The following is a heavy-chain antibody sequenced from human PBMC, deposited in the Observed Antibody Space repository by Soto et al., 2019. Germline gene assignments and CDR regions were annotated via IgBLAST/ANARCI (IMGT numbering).Heavy chain of an antibody. Sequence: GASVKVSCKASGYTFTGYYMHWVRQAPGQGLEWTGWINPNSGGTNYAQKFQGWVTMTRDTSIRTAYMELSRLRSDDTAVYYCARTGLWFGELSSYAFDIWGQGTMVTVSS. CDR3: ARTGLWFGELSSYAFDI. J-gene: IGHJ3*02. D-gene: IGHD3-10*01. V-gene: IGHV1-2*04. CDR2: INPNSGGT. CDR1: GYTFTGYY.